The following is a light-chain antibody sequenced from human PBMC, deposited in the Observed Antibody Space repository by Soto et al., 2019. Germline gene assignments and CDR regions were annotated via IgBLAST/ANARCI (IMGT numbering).Light chain of an antibody. CDR3: CSYVGSSTLV. V-gene: IGLV2-23*02. CDR2: EVT. Sequence: QSALTQPASVSGSPGQSITISCTGTHSDVGNYNLVSWYQQHPGKAPKFLIYEVTKRPSGVSNRFSGSKSGNTASLTSSGLQAEDEADYYCCSYVGSSTLVFGGGSKLTVL. J-gene: IGLJ2*01. CDR1: HSDVGNYNL.